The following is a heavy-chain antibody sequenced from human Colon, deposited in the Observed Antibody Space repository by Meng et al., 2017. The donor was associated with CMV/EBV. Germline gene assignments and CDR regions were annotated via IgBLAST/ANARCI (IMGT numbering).Heavy chain of an antibody. V-gene: IGHV3-23*01. Sequence: GGSLRLSCAASGFTFSSYSMNWVRQAPGKGLEWVSGINGVGDTTYYADSVKGRFTISRDNSKNTLYLRMIDLRAEDTAMYYCAKDRAYCGSFSCSPNYFDGWGQGNLVTVSS. CDR3: AKDRAYCGSFSCSPNYFDG. CDR2: INGVGDTT. D-gene: IGHD2-21*01. J-gene: IGHJ4*02. CDR1: GFTFSSYS.